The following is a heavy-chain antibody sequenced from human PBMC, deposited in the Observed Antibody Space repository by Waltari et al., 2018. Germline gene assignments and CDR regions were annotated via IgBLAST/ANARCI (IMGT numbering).Heavy chain of an antibody. CDR1: GSLDISSV. J-gene: IGHJ4*02. CDR3: AGDVRIVGTATGNYYFDY. V-gene: IGHV1-8*01. Sequence: QVQLAHCWGEVKKQGGLVNVCCTASGSLDISSVINWGRGAAGHGLEWMGWMNPNSGNTGVARKFHGRVAMTRNTSISTAYMELSSLRSESTAVYFCAGDVRIVGTATGNYYFDYWGQGSLVTASS. D-gene: IGHD2-21*01. CDR2: MNPNSGNT.